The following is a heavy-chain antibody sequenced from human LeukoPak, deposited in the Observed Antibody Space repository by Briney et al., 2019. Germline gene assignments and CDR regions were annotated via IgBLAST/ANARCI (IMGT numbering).Heavy chain of an antibody. Sequence: GRSLRLSCAASGFTFSSYWMHWVRQAPGKGLVWVSRINSDGSSTSYADSVKGRFTISRDNAKNTLYLQMNSLRAEDTAVYYCARAVGYYDFWSGPDYWGQGTLVTVSS. CDR3: ARAVGYYDFWSGPDY. CDR2: INSDGSST. D-gene: IGHD3-3*01. J-gene: IGHJ4*02. CDR1: GFTFSSYW. V-gene: IGHV3-74*01.